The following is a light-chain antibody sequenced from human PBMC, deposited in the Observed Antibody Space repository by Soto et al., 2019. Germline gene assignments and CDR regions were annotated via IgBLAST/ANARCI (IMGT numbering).Light chain of an antibody. J-gene: IGKJ2*01. Sequence: DIQMSQSPSSLSASVGDRITITCRAIQSLGDYLNWYQQKPGMAPKLLIYRTSTVQSGIPSRFSGSGSGTQFTLTISGLRPEDFATYFCQQGQATPYTFGQGTILDIK. V-gene: IGKV1-39*01. CDR2: RTS. CDR3: QQGQATPYT. CDR1: QSLGDY.